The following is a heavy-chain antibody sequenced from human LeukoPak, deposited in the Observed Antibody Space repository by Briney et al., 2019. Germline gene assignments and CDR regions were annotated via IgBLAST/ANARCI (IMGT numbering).Heavy chain of an antibody. D-gene: IGHD4-23*01. CDR1: GFTFSKNG. J-gene: IGHJ4*02. V-gene: IGHV3-33*01. Sequence: GTSLRLSCVASGFTFSKNGMHWVRQRPGKGLELVTFIWYDGSDTYYADSVKGRFTISRDNSKSTLYLQMDNLRAEDTAVYYCARWNGRNSYWTYDHWDQGAPVTVSS. CDR3: ARWNGRNSYWTYDH. CDR2: IWYDGSDT.